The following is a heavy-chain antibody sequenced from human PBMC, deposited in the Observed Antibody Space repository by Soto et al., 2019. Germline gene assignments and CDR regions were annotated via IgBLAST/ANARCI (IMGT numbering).Heavy chain of an antibody. CDR2: ISGSGGST. CDR3: AKRGRPYSSGWYPPYYGMDV. CDR1: GFTFSSYA. D-gene: IGHD6-19*01. J-gene: IGHJ6*02. V-gene: IGHV3-23*01. Sequence: GGSLRLSCAASGFTFSSYAMSWVRQAPGKGLEWVSAISGSGGSTYYADSVKGRFTISRDNSKNTLYLQMNSLRAEDTAVYYCAKRGRPYSSGWYPPYYGMDVWGQGTTVTVSS.